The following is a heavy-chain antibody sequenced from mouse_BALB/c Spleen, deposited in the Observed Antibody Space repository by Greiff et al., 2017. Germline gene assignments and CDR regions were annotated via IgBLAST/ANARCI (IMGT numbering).Heavy chain of an antibody. CDR2: INPSNGRT. V-gene: IGHV1S81*02. CDR3: ARNLVWYFAY. J-gene: IGHJ3*01. D-gene: IGHD2-10*02. CDR1: GYAFSSYW. Sequence: QVQLQQSGAELVRPGSSVKISCKASGYAFSSYWMNWVKQRPGQGLEWIGEINPSNGRTNYNEKFKSKATLTVDKSSSTAYMQLSSLTSEDSAVYYCARNLVWYFAYWGQGTLVTVSA.